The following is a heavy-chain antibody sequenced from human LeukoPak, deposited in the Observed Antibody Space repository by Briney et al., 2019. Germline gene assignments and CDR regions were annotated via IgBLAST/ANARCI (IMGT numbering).Heavy chain of an antibody. CDR1: GFTVSSNS. Sequence: PGGSLRLSCAASGFTVSSNSMSWVRQAPGKGLEWVSVIYSGGSTYYADSVKGRFTISRDNSRNTLYLQMNSLRAEDTAVYYCAKVPDPDYWGQGTLVTVSS. CDR2: IYSGGST. J-gene: IGHJ4*02. V-gene: IGHV3-53*01. CDR3: AKVPDPDY.